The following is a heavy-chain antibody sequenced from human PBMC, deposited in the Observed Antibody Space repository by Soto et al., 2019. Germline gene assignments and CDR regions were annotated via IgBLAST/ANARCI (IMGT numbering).Heavy chain of an antibody. D-gene: IGHD1-26*01. CDR2: ISGSGDST. J-gene: IGHJ4*02. V-gene: IGHV3-23*01. Sequence: GGSLRLSCAASGFTFSSYAMTWVRQAPGKGLEWVSVISGSGDSTYYADSVKGRFTISRDNSKNTLYLQMNSLRAEDTAVYYCVLDWICVIGATSHLGQGTLV. CDR1: GFTFSSYA. CDR3: VLDWICVIGATSH.